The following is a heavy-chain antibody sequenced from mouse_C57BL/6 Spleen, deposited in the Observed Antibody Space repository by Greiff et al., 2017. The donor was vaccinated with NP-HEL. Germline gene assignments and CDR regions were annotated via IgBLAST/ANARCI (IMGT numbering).Heavy chain of an antibody. J-gene: IGHJ4*01. D-gene: IGHD2-1*01. CDR1: GFTFSDYY. CDR2: ISNGGGST. V-gene: IGHV5-12*01. CDR3: ARNGNYNYAMDY. Sequence: EVKLMESGGGLVQPGGSLKLSCAASGFTFSDYYMYWVRQTPEKRLEWVAYISNGGGSTYYPDTVKGRFTISRDNAKNTLYLQMSRLKSEDTAMYYCARNGNYNYAMDYWGQGTSVTVSS.